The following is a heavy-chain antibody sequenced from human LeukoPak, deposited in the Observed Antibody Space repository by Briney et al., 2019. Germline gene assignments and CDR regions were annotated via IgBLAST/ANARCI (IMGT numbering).Heavy chain of an antibody. V-gene: IGHV4-59*12. CDR2: IYYSGST. CDR3: ARGAYCGGDCYFDY. CDR1: GGSTSSYY. Sequence: SETLSLTCTVSGGSTSSYYWSWIRQPPGKGLEWIGYIYYSGSTNYNPSLKSRVTISVDTSKNQFSLKLSSVTAADAAVYYCARGAYCGGDCYFDYWGQGTLVTVSS. D-gene: IGHD2-21*02. J-gene: IGHJ4*03.